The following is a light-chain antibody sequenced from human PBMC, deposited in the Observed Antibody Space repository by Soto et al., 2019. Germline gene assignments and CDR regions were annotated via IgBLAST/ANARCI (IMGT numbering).Light chain of an antibody. CDR3: ATWDGGLRGHV. CDR2: IND. V-gene: IGLV1-47*01. J-gene: IGLJ7*01. CDR1: NSNIGSQS. Sequence: QSVLTQPPSVSGTPGQTVTISCSGSNSNIGSQSVHWYQHLPGTAPKLLIEINDQRPSGVPDRFSGSKSGTSVSLAISGLRSEDEADYDCATWDGGLRGHVFGPGTQLTVL.